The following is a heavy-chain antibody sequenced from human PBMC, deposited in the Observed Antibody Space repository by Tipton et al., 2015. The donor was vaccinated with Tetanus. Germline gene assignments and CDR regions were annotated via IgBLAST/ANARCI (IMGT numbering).Heavy chain of an antibody. V-gene: IGHV3-48*02. D-gene: IGHD6-19*01. J-gene: IGHJ4*02. Sequence: SLRLSCAGSGFSFNNFGMNWVRQAPGKGLEWVSYISYSSTSKYYADSVKGRFAISRDNAKNSLYLQMNTLRDEDTAVYYCVRDGGSSGWLAYWGQGTLVTVSS. CDR3: VRDGGSSGWLAY. CDR1: GFSFNNFG. CDR2: ISYSSTSK.